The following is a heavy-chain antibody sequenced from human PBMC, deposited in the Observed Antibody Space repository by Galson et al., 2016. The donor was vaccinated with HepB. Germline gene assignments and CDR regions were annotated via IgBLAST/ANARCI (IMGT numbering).Heavy chain of an antibody. CDR3: ARARDYDGRYFDR. Sequence: SLRLSCAASGFTLSDYYMSWMRQAPGKGLEWVSYISPSGNVIYYADSVRGRFTISRDNPKNSLYLQMVSLRVDDTAVYYCARARDYDGRYFDRWGQGALVTVSS. D-gene: IGHD4-17*01. CDR1: GFTLSDYY. CDR2: ISPSGNVI. V-gene: IGHV3-11*01. J-gene: IGHJ4*02.